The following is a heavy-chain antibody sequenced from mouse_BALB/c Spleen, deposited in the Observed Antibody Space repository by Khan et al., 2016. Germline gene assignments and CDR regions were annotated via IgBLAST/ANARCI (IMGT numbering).Heavy chain of an antibody. CDR2: INPDSSTI. D-gene: IGHD1-2*01. V-gene: IGHV4-1*02. J-gene: IGHJ3*01. CDR3: ASLHYYGWFAY. CDR1: GFDFSRYW. Sequence: EVKLLESGGGLVQPGGSLKLSCAASGFDFSRYWMSWVRQAPGKGLEWIGEINPDSSTINYTPSLKDKFIISRDNAKNTLYLQMSKVRSEDTALYYCASLHYYGWFAYWGQGPLVTVSA.